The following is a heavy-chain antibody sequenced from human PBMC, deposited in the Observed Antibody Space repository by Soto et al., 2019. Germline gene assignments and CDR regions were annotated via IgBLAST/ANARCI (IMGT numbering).Heavy chain of an antibody. Sequence: SETLSLTCTVSGGSISSYYWSWIRQPPGKGLEWIGYIYYSGSTNYNPSLKSRVTISVDTSKNQFSLKLSSVTAADTAVYYCARETYYYGSSGYLIDYWGQGTLVTVSS. D-gene: IGHD3-22*01. CDR1: GGSISSYY. V-gene: IGHV4-59*01. CDR3: ARETYYYGSSGYLIDY. CDR2: IYYSGST. J-gene: IGHJ4*02.